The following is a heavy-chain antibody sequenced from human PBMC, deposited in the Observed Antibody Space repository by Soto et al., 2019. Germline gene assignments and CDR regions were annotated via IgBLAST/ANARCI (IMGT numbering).Heavy chain of an antibody. CDR3: ASGAFVSF. CDR2: INPTGGST. J-gene: IGHJ4*02. D-gene: IGHD2-15*01. V-gene: IGHV1-46*03. CDR1: GYSFTSYY. Sequence: QVPLVQSGAEVKKPGASVKVSCRTSGYSFTSYYIHWVRQAPGQGLERMGLINPTGGSTSYARRFQGRVTMTTDTSTTTVYMELSSLRSDDSADYYFASGAFVSFWAQGTLVTVSS.